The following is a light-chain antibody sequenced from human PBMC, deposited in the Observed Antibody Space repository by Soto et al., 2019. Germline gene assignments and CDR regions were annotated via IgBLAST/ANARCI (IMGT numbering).Light chain of an antibody. CDR2: DAS. CDR1: QSVSSS. CDR3: QQRSNWPPEVT. Sequence: EIVLTQSPDTLSLSPGERATLSCRASQSVSSSLAWYQQKPGQAPRLLIYDASNRATGIPARFSGSGSGTDFTLTISSLEPEDFAVYYCQQRSNWPPEVTFGPGT. J-gene: IGKJ3*01. V-gene: IGKV3-11*01.